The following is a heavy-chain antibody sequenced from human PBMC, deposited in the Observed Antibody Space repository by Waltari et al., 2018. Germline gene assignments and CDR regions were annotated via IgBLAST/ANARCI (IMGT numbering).Heavy chain of an antibody. J-gene: IGHJ4*02. D-gene: IGHD3-10*01. V-gene: IGHV4-61*02. Sequence: QVQLQESGPGLVKPSQTLSLTCTVSGGSITSGSYYRSWIRQPAGKGLEWIGRIHTSGRTDYNLSLKSRVTISADMSKNQFSLRLSSVTAADTAVYYCAGRGDLDGSEFDYWGQGTLVTVSS. CDR1: GGSITSGSYY. CDR3: AGRGDLDGSEFDY. CDR2: IHTSGRT.